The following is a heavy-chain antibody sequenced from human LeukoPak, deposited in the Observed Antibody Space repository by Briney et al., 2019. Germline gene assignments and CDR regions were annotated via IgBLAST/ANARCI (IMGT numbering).Heavy chain of an antibody. Sequence: SETLSLTCAVYGGSFSGYYWSWIRQPPGKGLEWIGEINHSGSTNYNQSLKSRVTISVDTSKNQFSLKLSSVTAADTAVYYCARTVGWDIVVVPAAMREYNWFDPWGQGTLVTVSS. V-gene: IGHV4-34*01. CDR3: ARTVGWDIVVVPAAMREYNWFDP. J-gene: IGHJ5*02. CDR2: INHSGST. CDR1: GGSFSGYY. D-gene: IGHD2-2*01.